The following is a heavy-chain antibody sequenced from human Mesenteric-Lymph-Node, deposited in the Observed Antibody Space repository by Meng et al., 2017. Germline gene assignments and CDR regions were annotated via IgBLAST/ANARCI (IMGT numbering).Heavy chain of an antibody. D-gene: IGHD6-13*01. V-gene: IGHV4-31*01. CDR2: IYYSGTT. J-gene: IGHJ4*02. Sequence: SWVRQAPGKGLEGIGNIYYSGTTYYHPSLKSLVTISVDTSKNQFSLKLSSVTAADTAVYFCARGLAAAGYYLDYWGQGNLVTVSS. CDR3: ARGLAAAGYYLDY.